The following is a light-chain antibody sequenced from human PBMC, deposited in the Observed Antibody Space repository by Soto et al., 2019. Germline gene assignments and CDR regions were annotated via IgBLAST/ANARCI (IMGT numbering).Light chain of an antibody. CDR2: DAS. CDR1: QSVTDNY. CDR3: PQYGTSPYA. V-gene: IGKV3-20*01. J-gene: IGKJ2*01. Sequence: EIVLTQSPGTLSLSPGERATLSCRASQSVTDNYLAWYQHKPGQAPRLLIYDASTRATAISDRFSGSGSGTDFTLTISSLEPYDFAGYYCPQYGTSPYAFGQRTKLEIK.